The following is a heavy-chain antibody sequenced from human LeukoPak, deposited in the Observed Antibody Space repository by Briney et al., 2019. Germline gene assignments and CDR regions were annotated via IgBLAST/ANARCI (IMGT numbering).Heavy chain of an antibody. D-gene: IGHD3-22*01. CDR3: ARLTDYYDSSGYAFDI. Sequence: PGGSLRLSCSASGFSFSSYEMNWVRQAPGKGLEWISYITGSGDTIYYADSVKGRFTISRDNAKNSLFLQMNSLRAEDTAVYYCARLTDYYDSSGYAFDIWGQGTMVTVSS. V-gene: IGHV3-48*03. J-gene: IGHJ3*02. CDR2: ITGSGDTI. CDR1: GFSFSSYE.